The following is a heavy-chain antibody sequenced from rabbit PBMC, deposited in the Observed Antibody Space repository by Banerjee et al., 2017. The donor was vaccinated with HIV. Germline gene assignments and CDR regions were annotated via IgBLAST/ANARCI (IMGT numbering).Heavy chain of an antibody. CDR3: AKDLAGAIGWNFDL. V-gene: IGHV1S45*01. CDR2: IYTGGSGSA. Sequence: QEHLKESGGGLVQPGGSLKLSCTASGFTLSSYYMNWVRQALGKGLEWIGCIYTGGSGSAYYASWAKGRFTISRTSSTTVALQMTSLTAADTATYFCAKDLAGAIGWNFDLWGQGTLVTVS. CDR1: GFTLSSYYM. J-gene: IGHJ4*01. D-gene: IGHD4-1*01.